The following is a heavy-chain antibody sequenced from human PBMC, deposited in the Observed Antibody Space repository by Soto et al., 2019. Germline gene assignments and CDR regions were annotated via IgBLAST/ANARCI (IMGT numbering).Heavy chain of an antibody. J-gene: IGHJ5*02. D-gene: IGHD2-2*01. CDR1: GYTFSSYG. V-gene: IGHV1-18*01. CDR3: ATDKKIVVVPAATPFDP. CDR2: ISAYNGNT. Sequence: ASVKVSCKASGYTFSSYGISWVRQAPGQGLEWMGWISAYNGNTNYAQKLQGRATMTTDTSTSTAYMELRSLRSDDTAVYHCATDKKIVVVPAATPFDPWGQGTLVTVSS.